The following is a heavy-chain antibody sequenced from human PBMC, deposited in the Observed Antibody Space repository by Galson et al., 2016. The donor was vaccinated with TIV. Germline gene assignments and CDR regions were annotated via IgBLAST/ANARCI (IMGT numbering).Heavy chain of an antibody. D-gene: IGHD1-26*01. J-gene: IGHJ4*02. CDR3: ARETVGATSHYFAN. CDR2: RHYSGGT. CDR1: GGSFSSSRYY. Sequence: SETLSLTCTVSGGSFSSSRYYWGWIRQPPGKGLEWIGRRHYSGGTYYNPSLKSRVTISGDTSKNQFSLKLSSLIAADTAVYYCARETVGATSHYFANWGQGMLVTVSS. V-gene: IGHV4-39*02.